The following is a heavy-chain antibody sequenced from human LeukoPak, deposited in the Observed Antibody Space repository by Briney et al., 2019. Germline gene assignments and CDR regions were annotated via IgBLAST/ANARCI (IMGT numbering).Heavy chain of an antibody. CDR2: INPSGGST. V-gene: IGHV1-46*01. CDR1: GYTFTSYY. D-gene: IGHD2-8*01. Sequence: APVKVSCKASGYTFTSYYMHWVRQAPGQGLEWMGIINPSGGSTSYAQKFQGRVIMTRDTSTSTVYMELSSLRSEDTAVCYCARWGGVGMDVWGQGTTLIVSS. CDR3: ARWGGVGMDV. J-gene: IGHJ6*02.